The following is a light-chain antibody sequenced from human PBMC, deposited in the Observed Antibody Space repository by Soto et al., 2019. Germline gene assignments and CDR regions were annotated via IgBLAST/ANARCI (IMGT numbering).Light chain of an antibody. Sequence: DIVLTQSPGTLSLSPGQRATLSCRASQSFTNNYLAWYQQKPGQAPRLLIYGTSTRATGIPDRFSGSGSGTDFTLTISGLEPQDFEVLYCQQYGSSPRTFGQGTQVDIX. V-gene: IGKV3-20*01. CDR2: GTS. CDR3: QQYGSSPRT. J-gene: IGKJ1*01. CDR1: QSFTNNY.